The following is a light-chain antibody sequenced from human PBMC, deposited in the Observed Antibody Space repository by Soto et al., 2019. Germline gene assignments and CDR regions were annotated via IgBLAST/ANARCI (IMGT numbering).Light chain of an antibody. V-gene: IGLV2-14*01. CDR1: NSDVGGFEY. J-gene: IGLJ1*01. CDR3: GSITRSSTSV. Sequence: QSVLSQPASVSGSPGQSITISCTGTNSDVGGFEYVSWYQHQPGKAPKLIIYDVTKRPSGVSNRFSGSKSGNTASLTISGIQAEDEGDYYCGSITRSSTSVFGNGTKVTVL. CDR2: DVT.